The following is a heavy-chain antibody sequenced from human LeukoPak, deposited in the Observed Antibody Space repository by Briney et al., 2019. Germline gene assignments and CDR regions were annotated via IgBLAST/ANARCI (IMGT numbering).Heavy chain of an antibody. V-gene: IGHV4-38-2*02. CDR2: IYHSGST. Sequence: SETLSLTRTVSGYSISSGYYWGWIRQPPGEGLEWIGGIYHSGSTYYNPSLKSRVTISVDTSKNQFSLKLSSVTAADTAVYYCARARGRVGATTYWGQGTLVTVSS. CDR1: GYSISSGYY. D-gene: IGHD1-26*01. J-gene: IGHJ4*02. CDR3: ARARGRVGATTY.